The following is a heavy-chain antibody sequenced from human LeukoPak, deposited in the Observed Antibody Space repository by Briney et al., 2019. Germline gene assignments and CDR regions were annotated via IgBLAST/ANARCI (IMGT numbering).Heavy chain of an antibody. D-gene: IGHD6-13*01. J-gene: IGHJ4*02. CDR1: GYTLTELS. CDR2: FDPEYGET. Sequence: ASVKVSCKVSGYTLTELSMHWVRQAPGKGLEWMGGFDPEYGETIYAQKFQGRVTMTEDTSTDTAYMELSSLRSEDTAVYYCATDLGQQLLSYYFDYWGQGTLVTVSS. V-gene: IGHV1-24*01. CDR3: ATDLGQQLLSYYFDY.